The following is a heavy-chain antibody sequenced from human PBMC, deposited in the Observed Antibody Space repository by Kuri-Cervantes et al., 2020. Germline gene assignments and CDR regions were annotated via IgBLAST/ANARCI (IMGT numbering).Heavy chain of an antibody. CDR3: ARRPGYCSGGSCYSYYMDV. V-gene: IGHV4-34*01. Sequence: SETLSLTCTVSGASVSNYYWTWIRQPPGKGLEWIGEINHSGSTNYNPSLKSRVTTSVDTSKNQFSLKLSSVTAADTAVYYCARRPGYCSGGSCYSYYMDVWGKGTTVTVSS. D-gene: IGHD2-15*01. CDR1: GASVSNYY. CDR2: INHSGST. J-gene: IGHJ6*03.